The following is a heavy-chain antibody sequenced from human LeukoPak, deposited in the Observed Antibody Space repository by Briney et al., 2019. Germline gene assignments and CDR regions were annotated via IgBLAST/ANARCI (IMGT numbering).Heavy chain of an antibody. CDR1: GFTFSSYG. CDR3: ARQGFQMATTPFDY. D-gene: IGHD5-24*01. V-gene: IGHV3-33*01. J-gene: IGHJ4*02. CDR2: IWYDGSNK. Sequence: GESLKISCAASGFTFSSYGMHWVRQAPGKGLEWVAVIWYDGSNKYYADSVKGRFTISRDNSKNTLYLQMNSLRAEDTAVYYCARQGFQMATTPFDYWGQGTLVTVSS.